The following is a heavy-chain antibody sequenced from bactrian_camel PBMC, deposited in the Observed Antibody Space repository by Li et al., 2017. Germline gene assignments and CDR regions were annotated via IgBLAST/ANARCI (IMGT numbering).Heavy chain of an antibody. V-gene: IGHV3S28*01. D-gene: IGHD2*01. CDR1: GFTFSSYY. CDR3: ATGLVPYCSGAYCYTQYKY. Sequence: QLVESGGGLVQPGGFLRLSCAASGFTFSSYYMTWVRQAPGKGLDWVSSINRGGGTTYYADSVKGRFTISRDNAKNTLYLQMNSLKPEDTAVYYCATGLVPYCSGAYCYTQYKYWGQGTQVTVS. J-gene: IGHJ4*01. CDR2: INRGGGTT.